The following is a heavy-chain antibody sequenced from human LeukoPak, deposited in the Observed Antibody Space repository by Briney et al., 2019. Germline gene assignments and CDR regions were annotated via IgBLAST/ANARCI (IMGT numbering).Heavy chain of an antibody. CDR2: IRSKAYGGTT. CDR3: NRVTGDYYGSDEIYYFDY. CDR1: GFTFGDYA. Sequence: GGSLRLSCTASGFTFGDYAMSWFRQAPGKGLEWVGFIRSKAYGGTTEYAASVKGRFTISRDDFKSIAYLQMNSLKTEDTAVYYCNRVTGDYYGSDEIYYFDYWGQGTLVTVSS. D-gene: IGHD3-10*01. V-gene: IGHV3-49*03. J-gene: IGHJ4*02.